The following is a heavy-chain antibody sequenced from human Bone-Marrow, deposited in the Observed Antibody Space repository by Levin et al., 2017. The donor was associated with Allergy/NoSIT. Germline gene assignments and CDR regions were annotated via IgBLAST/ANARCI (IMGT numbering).Heavy chain of an antibody. J-gene: IGHJ6*02. V-gene: IGHV1-69*13. D-gene: IGHD6-6*01. CDR2: IIPIFGTA. CDR1: GGTFSSYA. Sequence: SVKVSCKASGGTFSSYAISWVRQAPGQGLEWMGGIIPIFGTANYAQKFQGRVTITADESTSTAYMELSSLRSEDTAVYYCAGSPAARPRRFSFYYYGMDGWGQGTTVTVSS. CDR3: AGSPAARPRRFSFYYYGMDG.